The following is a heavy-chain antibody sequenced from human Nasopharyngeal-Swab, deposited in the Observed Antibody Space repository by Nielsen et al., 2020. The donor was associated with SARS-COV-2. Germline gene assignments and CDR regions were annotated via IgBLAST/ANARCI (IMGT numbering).Heavy chain of an antibody. D-gene: IGHD3-10*01. CDR2: TWYDGTNK. V-gene: IGHV3-33*01. Sequence: GESLKISCTASGFTFSSYGMHWVRQAPGKGLEWVAITWYDGTNKHYADSVKGRFTISRDNSKNTLYLQMNSLRAEDTAVYYCARAYHYGYYFYYYIDVWGRVTTFTVSS. CDR1: GFTFSSYG. CDR3: ARAYHYGYYFYYYIDV. J-gene: IGHJ6*03.